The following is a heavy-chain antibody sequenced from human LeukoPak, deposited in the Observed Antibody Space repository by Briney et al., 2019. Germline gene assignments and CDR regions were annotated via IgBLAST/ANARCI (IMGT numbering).Heavy chain of an antibody. Sequence: GGSLRLSCAASGFTFDDYGMSWVRQAPGKGLEWVSGINWNGGSTGYADSVKGRFTISRDNAKNSLYLQMNRLRAEDTALYYCARGGFSGYDPPEDYWGQGTLVTVSS. CDR3: ARGGFSGYDPPEDY. V-gene: IGHV3-20*04. D-gene: IGHD5-12*01. CDR1: GFTFDDYG. J-gene: IGHJ4*02. CDR2: INWNGGST.